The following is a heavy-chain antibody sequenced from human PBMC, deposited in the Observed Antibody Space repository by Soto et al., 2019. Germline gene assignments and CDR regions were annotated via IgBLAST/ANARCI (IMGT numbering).Heavy chain of an antibody. J-gene: IGHJ6*02. CDR3: ARAKEYTRSSGMDV. CDR2: TYYRSKWYS. CDR1: VESVSSNNAA. V-gene: IGHV6-1*01. Sequence: QTLSLTCAISVESVSSNNAAWNWIRQSPSRGLEWLGRTYYRSKWYSDYSLSVKSRITINPDTSKDQFSLQLNSVTPEDTALYYCARAKEYTRSSGMDVWGQGTTVTVSS. D-gene: IGHD6-6*01.